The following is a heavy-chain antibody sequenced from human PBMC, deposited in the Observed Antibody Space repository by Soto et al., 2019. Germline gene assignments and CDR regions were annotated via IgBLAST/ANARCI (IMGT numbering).Heavy chain of an antibody. Sequence: SVKVSCKAPGGTFSSYAISWVRQAPGQGLEWMGGIIPIFGTANYAQKFQGRVTITADESTSTAYMELSSLRSEDTAVYYCARADIVATIPDHYYYYGMDVGGQGNTVTVSS. CDR2: IIPIFGTA. D-gene: IGHD5-12*01. V-gene: IGHV1-69*13. CDR3: ARADIVATIPDHYYYYGMDV. CDR1: GGTFSSYA. J-gene: IGHJ6*02.